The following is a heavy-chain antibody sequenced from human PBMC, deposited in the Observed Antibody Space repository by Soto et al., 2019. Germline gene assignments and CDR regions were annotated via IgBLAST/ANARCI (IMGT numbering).Heavy chain of an antibody. V-gene: IGHV3-23*01. CDR1: GFSCNIFA. J-gene: IGHJ4*02. CDR2: ISGGGGST. CDR3: AKDPTSYDSSAQFDS. Sequence: EVKLLESGGRLVQPGGSLRLSCAASGFSCNIFAMNWVRQAPGQGLEWVSGISGGGGSTYYADSVKGRFTISRDNSNNTLYLQMNSLRAEDTAVYYCAKDPTSYDSSAQFDSWGQGTLVTVSS. D-gene: IGHD3-22*01.